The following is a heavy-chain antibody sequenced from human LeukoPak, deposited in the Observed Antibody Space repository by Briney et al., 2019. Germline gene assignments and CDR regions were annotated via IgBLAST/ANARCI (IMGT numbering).Heavy chain of an antibody. CDR2: IYTSGST. D-gene: IGHD2-15*01. Sequence: SETLSRTCTVSGGSISSGSYYWSWIRQPAGAGLEWIGRIYTSGSTNYNPSLKSRVTISVDTSKNQFSLKLSSVTAADTAVYYCARGVWCSGGSCYFDYYGMDVWGQGTTVTVSS. CDR3: ARGVWCSGGSCYFDYYGMDV. J-gene: IGHJ6*02. V-gene: IGHV4-61*02. CDR1: GGSISSGSYY.